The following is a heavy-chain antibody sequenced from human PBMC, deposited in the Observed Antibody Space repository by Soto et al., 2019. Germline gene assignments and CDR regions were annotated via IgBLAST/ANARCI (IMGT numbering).Heavy chain of an antibody. J-gene: IGHJ4*02. V-gene: IGHV1-2*02. Sequence: ASVKVSCKTSGYTFTGYYIHWVRQAPGQGLEWMGWINPNSGDAKYAQKFQGRVTMTRDPSTAYMQLSTLSSDDTAVYYCARSLSAIGARPDYWGQGTLVTVSS. CDR2: INPNSGDA. D-gene: IGHD6-6*01. CDR1: GYTFTGYY. CDR3: ARSLSAIGARPDY.